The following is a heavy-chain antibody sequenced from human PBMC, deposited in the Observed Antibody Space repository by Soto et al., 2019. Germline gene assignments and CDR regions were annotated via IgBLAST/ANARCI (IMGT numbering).Heavy chain of an antibody. CDR1: GFTFSSYA. J-gene: IGHJ6*02. CDR2: ISYDGSNK. V-gene: IGHV3-30-3*01. D-gene: IGHD6-13*01. Sequence: GGSLRLSCAASGFTFSSYAMHWVRQAPGKGLEWVAVISYDGSNKYYADSVKGRFTISRDNSKNTLYLQMNSLRAEDTAVYYCARSFSWSVYYYYYYGMDVWGQGTTVTVSS. CDR3: ARSFSWSVYYYYYYGMDV.